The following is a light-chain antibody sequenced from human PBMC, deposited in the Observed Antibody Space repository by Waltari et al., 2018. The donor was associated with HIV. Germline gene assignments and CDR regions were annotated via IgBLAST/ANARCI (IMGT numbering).Light chain of an antibody. J-gene: IGLJ2*01. CDR1: SSDFGSYNL. CDR2: EVS. CDR3: CSYAGTSTVV. V-gene: IGLV2-23*02. Sequence: QSALTQPASVSGSPGQSMTISCPGTSSDFGSYNLVSWYQQPPGKAPKLMIYEVSKRPSGVSNRFSGSKSGNTASLTISGLQAEDEADYYCCSYAGTSTVVFGGGTKLTVL.